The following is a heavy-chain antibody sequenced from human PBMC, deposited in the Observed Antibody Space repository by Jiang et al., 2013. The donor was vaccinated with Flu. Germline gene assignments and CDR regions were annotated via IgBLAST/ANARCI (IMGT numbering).Heavy chain of an antibody. V-gene: IGHV1-46*01. CDR2: SGGST. CDR3: AREIVGATNIGY. D-gene: IGHD1-26*01. Sequence: SGGSTSYAQKFQGRVTMTRDTSTSTVYMELSSLRSEDTAVYYCAREIVGATNIGYWGQGTLVTVSS. J-gene: IGHJ4*02.